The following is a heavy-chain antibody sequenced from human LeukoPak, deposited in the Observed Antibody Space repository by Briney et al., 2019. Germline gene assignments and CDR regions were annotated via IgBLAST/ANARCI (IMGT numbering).Heavy chain of an antibody. D-gene: IGHD3-10*01. J-gene: IGHJ6*03. Sequence: GGSLRLSCAASGFSFGDFAMQWVRQAPGKGLEWVALINWNASFTHYADSVKGRFTISRDNSRNSLSLQMNSLRPEDTALYYCAKERRGYYMDVWGKGTTVIVSS. CDR1: GFSFGDFA. V-gene: IGHV3-43D*04. CDR3: AKERRGYYMDV. CDR2: INWNASFT.